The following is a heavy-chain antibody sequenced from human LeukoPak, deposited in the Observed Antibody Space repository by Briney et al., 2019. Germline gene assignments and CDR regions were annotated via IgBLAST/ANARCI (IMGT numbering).Heavy chain of an antibody. CDR2: IIPILGIA. D-gene: IGHD3-10*01. Sequence: ASVKVSCKASGGTFSSYAISWVRQAPGQGLEWMGRIIPILGIANYAQKFQGRVTITADKSTSTAYMELSSLRSEDTCVYYCARDRSGGGYYYGSGSYYVWAHYFDYWGQGTLVTVSS. CDR1: GGTFSSYA. CDR3: ARDRSGGGYYYGSGSYYVWAHYFDY. V-gene: IGHV1-69*04. J-gene: IGHJ4*02.